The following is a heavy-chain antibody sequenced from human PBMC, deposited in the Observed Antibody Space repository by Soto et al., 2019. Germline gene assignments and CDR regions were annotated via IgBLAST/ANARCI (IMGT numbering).Heavy chain of an antibody. D-gene: IGHD1-26*01. J-gene: IGHJ4*02. V-gene: IGHV3-7*05. CDR3: AMGGL. Sequence: GGSLRLFCAASGFTFATSWMSWVRQVPGKGLEWVAYINPDGNERSYADSAKGRFTISRDNTKNSLYLLMNGLRAEDTAVYNCAMGGLRGQGTRVTVSS. CDR1: GFTFATSW. CDR2: INPDGNER.